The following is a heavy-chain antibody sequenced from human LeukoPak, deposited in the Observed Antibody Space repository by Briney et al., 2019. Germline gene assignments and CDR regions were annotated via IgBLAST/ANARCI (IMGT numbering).Heavy chain of an antibody. CDR1: GGSFSGYY. Sequence: SETLSLTCAVYGGSFSGYYWSWIRQPPGKGLEWIGEINHSGSTNYNPSLKRRVTISVDTSKNQFSLKLSSVTAADTAVYYCARLGVAVAGTTYYYYYMDVWGKGTTVTISS. D-gene: IGHD6-19*01. J-gene: IGHJ6*03. CDR2: INHSGST. V-gene: IGHV4-34*01. CDR3: ARLGVAVAGTTYYYYYMDV.